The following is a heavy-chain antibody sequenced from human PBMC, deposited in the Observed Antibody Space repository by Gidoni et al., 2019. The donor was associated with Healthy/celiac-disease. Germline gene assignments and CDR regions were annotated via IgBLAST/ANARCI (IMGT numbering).Heavy chain of an antibody. CDR2: IVVGSGNT. D-gene: IGHD3-22*01. Sequence: QMQLVQSGPEVTKPGTSVKVSCKASVFTFTRSAVQWVRQARGQRLEWIGWIVVGSGNTNYAQKFQERVTITRDMSTSTAYMELSSLRSEDTAVYYCAAHYYDSSGYYYVDYWGQGTLVTVSS. CDR3: AAHYYDSSGYYYVDY. V-gene: IGHV1-58*01. CDR1: VFTFTRSA. J-gene: IGHJ4*02.